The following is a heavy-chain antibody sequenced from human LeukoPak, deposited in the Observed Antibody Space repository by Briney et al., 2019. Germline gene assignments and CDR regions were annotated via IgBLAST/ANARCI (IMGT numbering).Heavy chain of an antibody. V-gene: IGHV3-15*01. CDR2: IKSETDGGTT. Sequence: GGSLRLSCAASGFTFSSYGMHWVRQAPGKGLEWVGRIKSETDGGTTDYAAPVKGRFTISRDDSKNTLYLQMSSLKTEDTAVYYCSTGRQDWGQGTLVTVSS. CDR1: GFTFSSYG. J-gene: IGHJ4*02. CDR3: STGRQD.